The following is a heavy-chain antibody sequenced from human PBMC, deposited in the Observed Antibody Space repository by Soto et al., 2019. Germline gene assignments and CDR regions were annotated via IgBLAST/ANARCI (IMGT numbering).Heavy chain of an antibody. CDR2: ISSSSSYI. D-gene: IGHD6-13*01. CDR3: ARGRGAAGTDSVQYYGMDV. V-gene: IGHV3-21*01. CDR1: GFTFSSYS. J-gene: IGHJ6*02. Sequence: EVQLVESGGGLVKPGGSLRLSCAASGFTFSSYSMNWVRQAPGKGLEWVSSISSSSSYIYYADSVKGRFTISRDNAKNSLHLQMNSLRAEDTAVYYCARGRGAAGTDSVQYYGMDVWGQGTTVTVSS.